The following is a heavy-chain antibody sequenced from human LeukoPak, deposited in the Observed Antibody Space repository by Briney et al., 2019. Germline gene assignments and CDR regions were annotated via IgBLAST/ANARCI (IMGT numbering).Heavy chain of an antibody. Sequence: SETLSHTCTVSGGSISSYYWNWIRQPPGKGLEWIGYIYYSGSTNYNPSLKSRVTISIDTSKNQFSLKLNSVTAADTAVYYCARWGVLSPGWYEGYYFDYWGQGTLVTVSS. V-gene: IGHV4-59*01. CDR3: ARWGVLSPGWYEGYYFDY. CDR2: IYYSGST. CDR1: GGSISSYY. D-gene: IGHD6-19*01. J-gene: IGHJ4*02.